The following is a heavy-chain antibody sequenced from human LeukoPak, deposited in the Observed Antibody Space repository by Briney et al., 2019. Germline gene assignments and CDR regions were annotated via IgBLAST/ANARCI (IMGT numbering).Heavy chain of an antibody. CDR2: ISSISSYI. CDR3: ARDLEMAAFDY. D-gene: IGHD5-24*01. V-gene: IGHV3-21*01. J-gene: IGHJ4*02. CDR1: GFTFSSYS. Sequence: GGSLRLSCAPSGFTFSSYSMNGVRQAPGKGRWGASSISSISSYIYYADSVKGRFTIARDNAKSSLYLQMNSLRAEDTAVYYCARDLEMAAFDYWGQGTLVTVS.